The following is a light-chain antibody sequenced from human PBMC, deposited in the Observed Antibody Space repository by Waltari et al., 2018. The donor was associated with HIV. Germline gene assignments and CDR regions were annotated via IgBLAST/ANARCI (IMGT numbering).Light chain of an antibody. Sequence: EILLPQSPATLSVSPGERVTLSCRASQSLSGNLAWYQQKPGQAPRLLIYGSSSRATDIPARFSGSGSGTDYSLTISSLQSEDTAVYYCQQYINSPPYTFGQGTKLESK. CDR2: GSS. CDR1: QSLSGN. V-gene: IGKV3-15*01. J-gene: IGKJ2*01. CDR3: QQYINSPPYT.